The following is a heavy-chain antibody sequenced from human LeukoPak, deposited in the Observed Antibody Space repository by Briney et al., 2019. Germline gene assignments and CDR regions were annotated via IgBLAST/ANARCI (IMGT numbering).Heavy chain of an antibody. CDR1: GFTFSSYS. J-gene: IGHJ4*02. CDR3: AREQLAYGDYGSVDY. Sequence: PGGSLRLSCAASGFTFSSYSMNWVRQAPGKGLEWVSSISSSSSYIYYADSVKGRFTISRDNAKNSLYLQMNSLRAEDTAVYYCAREQLAYGDYGSVDYWGQGTLVTVSS. D-gene: IGHD4-17*01. V-gene: IGHV3-21*01. CDR2: ISSSSSYI.